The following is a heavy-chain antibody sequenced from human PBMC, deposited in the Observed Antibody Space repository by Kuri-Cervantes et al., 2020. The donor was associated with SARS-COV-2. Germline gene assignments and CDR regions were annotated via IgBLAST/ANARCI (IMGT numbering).Heavy chain of an antibody. D-gene: IGHD1-1*01. Sequence: SETLSLTCTVSGGSISSSSYYWGWIRQPPGKGLEWIGSIYYSGSTHSNPSLKSRVTISVDTSKNQFFLKLSSVTAADTAVYYCARQRGRNYYMDVWGKGPTVTVSS. J-gene: IGHJ6*03. V-gene: IGHV4-39*01. CDR1: GGSISSSSYY. CDR2: IYYSGST. CDR3: ARQRGRNYYMDV.